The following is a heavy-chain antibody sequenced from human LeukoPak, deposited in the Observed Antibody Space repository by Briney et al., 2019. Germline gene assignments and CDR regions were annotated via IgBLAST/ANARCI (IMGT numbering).Heavy chain of an antibody. D-gene: IGHD6-6*01. CDR1: GYTLTELS. J-gene: IGHJ4*02. CDR3: ATDANSSFDY. Sequence: VASVTVSFKVSGYTLTELSMHWVRQAPGKGLEWMGGFDPEDGETIYAQKFQGRVTMTEDTPTDTAYMELSSLRSEDTAVYYCATDANSSFDYWGQGTLVTVSS. CDR2: FDPEDGET. V-gene: IGHV1-24*01.